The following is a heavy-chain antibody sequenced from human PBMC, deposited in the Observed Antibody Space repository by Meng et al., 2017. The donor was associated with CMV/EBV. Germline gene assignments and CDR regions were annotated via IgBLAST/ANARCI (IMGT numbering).Heavy chain of an antibody. V-gene: IGHV3-21*01. Sequence: GGSLRLSCAASGFTFSSYSMNWVRQAPGKGLEWVSSISSSSSYIYYADSVKGRFTISRDNAKNSLYLQMNSLRAEDTAVYYCAIDSAYYDFWSGNPLLDYWGQGTLVTVSS. D-gene: IGHD3-3*01. CDR1: GFTFSSYS. CDR2: ISSSSSYI. CDR3: AIDSAYYDFWSGNPLLDY. J-gene: IGHJ4*02.